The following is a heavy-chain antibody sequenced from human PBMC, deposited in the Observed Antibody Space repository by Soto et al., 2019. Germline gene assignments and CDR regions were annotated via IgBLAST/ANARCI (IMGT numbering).Heavy chain of an antibody. CDR1: GYKFTTFW. D-gene: IGHD2-15*01. Sequence: PGESLKIPCKASGYKFTTFWLNWVRQTPGKGLEWLGRIDPTDSFTNYSPPFEGHVTISVDRSISTAYLQWNSLQASDTAIYYCARPASGGSRDAFDVWGQGTTVTVSS. CDR3: ARPASGGSRDAFDV. CDR2: IDPTDSFT. V-gene: IGHV5-10-1*01. J-gene: IGHJ3*01.